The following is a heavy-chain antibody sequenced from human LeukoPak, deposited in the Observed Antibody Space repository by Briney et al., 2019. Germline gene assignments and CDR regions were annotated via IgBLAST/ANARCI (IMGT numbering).Heavy chain of an antibody. CDR1: GFTFSSYA. Sequence: GGSLRLSCAASGFTFSSYAMSWVRQAPGKGLIWLAFISYDGSNKYYADSVKGRFTISRDNSNNTVSVQMNSLRPEDTAVYYCARGSGHTIFGSGDYWGQGTLVTVSS. CDR2: ISYDGSNK. J-gene: IGHJ4*02. D-gene: IGHD3-3*01. CDR3: ARGSGHTIFGSGDY. V-gene: IGHV3-30-3*01.